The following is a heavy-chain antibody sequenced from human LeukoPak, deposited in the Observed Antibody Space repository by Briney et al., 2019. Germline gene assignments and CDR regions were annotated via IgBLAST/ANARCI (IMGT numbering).Heavy chain of an antibody. V-gene: IGHV3-15*01. CDR2: IKSKTDGETT. CDR1: GFTFSDYY. CDR3: TTGGYD. J-gene: IGHJ4*02. Sequence: GGSLRLSCAASGFTFSDYYMSWVRQAPGKGLEWVGRIKSKTDGETTDYAAPVKGRFTISRDDSRNTLYLQMNSLKTEDTAVYYCTTGGYDWGQGTLVAVSS. D-gene: IGHD5-12*01.